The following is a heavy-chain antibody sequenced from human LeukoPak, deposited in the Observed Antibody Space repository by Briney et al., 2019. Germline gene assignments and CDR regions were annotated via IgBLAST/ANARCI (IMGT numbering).Heavy chain of an antibody. D-gene: IGHD5-18*01. CDR1: GFTFRSYD. Sequence: GGSLRLSCAASGFTFRSYDMHWVRQATGKGLEWVSGIGTAGEIYYPGSVKGRFTISRENAKNSLYLQMNSLRAEDTAVYYCARHLSGITGYTYGRGIDYWGQGTLVTVSS. V-gene: IGHV3-13*01. CDR3: ARHLSGITGYTYGRGIDY. CDR2: IGTAGEI. J-gene: IGHJ4*02.